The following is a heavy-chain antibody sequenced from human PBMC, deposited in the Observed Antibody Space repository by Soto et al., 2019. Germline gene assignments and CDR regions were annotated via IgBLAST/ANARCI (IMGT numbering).Heavy chain of an antibody. CDR3: ARGPGPLVVVAATPAGDRY. V-gene: IGHV3-48*02. CDR1: GFTFSSYS. D-gene: IGHD2-15*01. Sequence: EVQLVESGGGLVQPGGSLRLSCAASGFTFSSYSMNWVRQAPGKGLEWVSYISSSSSTIYYADSVKGRFTISRDNAKNSLYLQMNSLRDEDTAVYYCARGPGPLVVVAATPAGDRYWGQGTLVTVSS. CDR2: ISSSSSTI. J-gene: IGHJ4*02.